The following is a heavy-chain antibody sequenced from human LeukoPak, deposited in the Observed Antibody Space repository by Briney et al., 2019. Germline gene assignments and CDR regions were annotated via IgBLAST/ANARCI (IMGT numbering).Heavy chain of an antibody. D-gene: IGHD5-18*01. J-gene: IGHJ4*02. CDR3: ARQYSYGTGYFDY. V-gene: IGHV4-4*02. CDR1: GGSISSSNW. CDR2: IYHSGST. Sequence: PSGTLSLTCAVSGGSISSSNWWSWVRQPPGKGLEWIGEIYHSGSTNYNPSLKSRVTISVDTSKNQFSLKLSSVTAADTAVYYCARQYSYGTGYFDYWGQGTLVTVSS.